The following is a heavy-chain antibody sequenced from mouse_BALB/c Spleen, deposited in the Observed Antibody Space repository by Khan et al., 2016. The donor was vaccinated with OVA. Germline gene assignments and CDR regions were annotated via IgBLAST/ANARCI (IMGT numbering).Heavy chain of an antibody. CDR3: ANHGSSSAWLTY. V-gene: IGHV1-7*01. J-gene: IGHJ3*01. D-gene: IGHD1-1*01. CDR1: SYTFTSYW. CDR2: INPSTGYT. Sequence: VKLMESGAELAKPGASVKMSCKASSYTFTSYWMHWVKQRPGQGLEWIGYINPSTGYTEYNQRFKDKATLTADKSSSTAYMQLSSLTSEESAVYYCANHGSSSAWLTYWGQGTLVTVSA.